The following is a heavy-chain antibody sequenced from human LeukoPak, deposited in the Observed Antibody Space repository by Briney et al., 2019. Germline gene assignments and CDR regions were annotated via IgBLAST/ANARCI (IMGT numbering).Heavy chain of an antibody. J-gene: IGHJ4*02. D-gene: IGHD3-22*01. CDR3: ATYADSSGYRFDY. CDR1: GDSISSPKW. CDR2: IHHPGST. V-gene: IGHV4-4*02. Sequence: SETLSLTCAVSGDSISSPKWWSWVRQPPGQGLEWIGEIHHPGSTHYNPSLKSRVSMSLDKFKNQFSLSLNSVTAADAAVYYCATYADSSGYRFDYWGPGTLVTVSS.